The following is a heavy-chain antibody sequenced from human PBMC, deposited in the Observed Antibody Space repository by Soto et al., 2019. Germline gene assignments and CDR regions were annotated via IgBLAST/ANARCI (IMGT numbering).Heavy chain of an antibody. D-gene: IGHD4-17*01. CDR2: IWNDGSNK. CDR3: ARAFAALRKGRRSWEYYYYGTDV. Sequence: QVQLVESGGGVVQPGRSLRLSCAASVFTFSNSGMHWVRQAPGKGLEWVTVIWNDGSNKYYADSVKGRFTISRDNSKNTLYLQMNSVRVEDTAMYYCARAFAALRKGRRSWEYYYYGTDVWGQGTTVTVSS. J-gene: IGHJ6*02. V-gene: IGHV3-33*01. CDR1: VFTFSNSG.